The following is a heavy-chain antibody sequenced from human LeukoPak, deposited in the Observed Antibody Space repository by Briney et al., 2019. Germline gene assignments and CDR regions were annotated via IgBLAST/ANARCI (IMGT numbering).Heavy chain of an antibody. V-gene: IGHV3-23*01. CDR1: GFTFSSYS. D-gene: IGHD1-26*01. Sequence: GSLRLSCAASGFTFSSYSMSWVRQAPGKGLEWVSAISGSGGSTYYTDSVKGRFTISRDNSKNTLYLQMNSLRAEDTAVYYCARAIVGAIDYWGQGTLVTVSS. J-gene: IGHJ4*02. CDR3: ARAIVGAIDY. CDR2: ISGSGGST.